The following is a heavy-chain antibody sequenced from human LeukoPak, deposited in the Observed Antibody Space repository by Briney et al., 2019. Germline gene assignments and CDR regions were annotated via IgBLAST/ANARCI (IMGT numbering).Heavy chain of an antibody. D-gene: IGHD4-23*01. CDR1: GFTFSSNN. J-gene: IGHJ4*02. CDR3: AGSPLKYVSNPRFDY. V-gene: IGHV3-23*01. CDR2: ISGGGGST. Sequence: GGSLRLSCAASGFTFSSNNLGGARRRQGKGLGWDSVISGGGGSTDYAESVKGRFTISRDNSKNTLYLQMNSLRAEDTAVYYCAGSPLKYVSNPRFDYWGQGTLVTVSS.